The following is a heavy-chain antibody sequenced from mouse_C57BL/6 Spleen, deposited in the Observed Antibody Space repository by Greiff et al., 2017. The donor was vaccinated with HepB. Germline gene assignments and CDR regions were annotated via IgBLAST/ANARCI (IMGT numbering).Heavy chain of an antibody. D-gene: IGHD2-3*01. CDR1: GFTFSSYA. CDR2: ISSGGDYI. Sequence: EVQRVESGEGLVKPGGSLKLSCAASGFTFSSYAMSWVRQTPEKRLEWVAYISSGGDYIYYADTVKGRFTISRDNARNTLYLQMSSLKSEDTAMYYCTRDGGYLYYYAMDYWGQGTSVTVSS. CDR3: TRDGGYLYYYAMDY. V-gene: IGHV5-9-1*02. J-gene: IGHJ4*01.